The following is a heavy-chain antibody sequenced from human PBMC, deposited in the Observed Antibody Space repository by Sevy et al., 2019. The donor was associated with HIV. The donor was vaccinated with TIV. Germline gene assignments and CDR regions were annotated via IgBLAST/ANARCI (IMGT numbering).Heavy chain of an antibody. Sequence: ASVKVSCKASGYTFTDYYIHWVRQAPGQGLEWMAWINPNDGVTNYAQRFQGGVTVTGDTSVSTAYMDLRGLRYDDTAIYYCARLTTKPTSDLYGMDVWGQGTTVTVSS. CDR1: GYTFTDYY. CDR3: ARLTTKPTSDLYGMDV. V-gene: IGHV1-2*02. CDR2: INPNDGVT. J-gene: IGHJ6*02. D-gene: IGHD4-17*01.